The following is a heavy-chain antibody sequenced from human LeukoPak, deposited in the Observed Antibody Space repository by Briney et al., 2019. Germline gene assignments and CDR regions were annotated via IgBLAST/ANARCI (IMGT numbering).Heavy chain of an antibody. J-gene: IGHJ4*02. Sequence: GGSLRLSCAASGFSFTSYGMHWVRQAPGKGLEWVALITYDGYYKYYSGSVKGRFTISSDTSKNTLYLQMNSLRAEDTAVYYCARDLSPVVRASPMGYWGQGTLVTVSS. D-gene: IGHD3-10*01. V-gene: IGHV3-30*03. CDR3: ARDLSPVVRASPMGY. CDR1: GFSFTSYG. CDR2: ITYDGYYK.